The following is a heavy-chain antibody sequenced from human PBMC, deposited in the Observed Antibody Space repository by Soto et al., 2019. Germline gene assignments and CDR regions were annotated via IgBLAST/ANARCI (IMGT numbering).Heavy chain of an antibody. CDR2: IYPGDSDT. CDR1: GYSFTSYW. V-gene: IGHV5-51*01. D-gene: IGHD2-2*01. J-gene: IGHJ4*02. Sequence: PGESLKISCKGSGYSFTSYWIGWVRQMPGKGLEWMGIIYPGDSDTIYSPSFQGQVTISADKSISTAYLQWSSLKASDTAMYYCVRPSDRFCDSTGCYLFDYWGQGALVTVSS. CDR3: VRPSDRFCDSTGCYLFDY.